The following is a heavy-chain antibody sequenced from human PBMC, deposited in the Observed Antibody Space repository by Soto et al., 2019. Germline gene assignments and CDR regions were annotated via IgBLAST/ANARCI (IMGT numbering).Heavy chain of an antibody. V-gene: IGHV4-59*01. CDR1: GGSISSYY. J-gene: IGHJ4*02. CDR2: IYYSGST. CDR3: ATSTYSSGWYPYYFDY. Sequence: LSLTCTVSGGSISSYYWSWIRQPPGKGLEWIGYIYYSGSTNYNPSLKSRVTISVDTSKNQFSLKLSSVTAADTAVYYCATSTYSSGWYPYYFDYWGQGTLVTVSS. D-gene: IGHD6-19*01.